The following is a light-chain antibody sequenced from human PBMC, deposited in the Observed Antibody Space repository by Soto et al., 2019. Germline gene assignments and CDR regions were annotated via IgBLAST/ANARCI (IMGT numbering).Light chain of an antibody. CDR1: QSVSSSY. J-gene: IGKJ2*01. CDR2: GAS. CDR3: QQYGSSSYT. V-gene: IGKV3-20*01. Sequence: EIVLTQSPGTLSLSPGERATLSGRASQSVSSSYLAWYQQKPGQAPRLLIYGASSRATGIPDRFSGSGSGTDFTLTISRLEPEDFAVYYCQQYGSSSYTFGQGTELEIK.